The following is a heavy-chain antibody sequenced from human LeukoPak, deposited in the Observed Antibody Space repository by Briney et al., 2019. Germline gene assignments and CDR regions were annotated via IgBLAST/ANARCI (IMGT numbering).Heavy chain of an antibody. J-gene: IGHJ5*02. CDR1: VSTFTRYG. V-gene: IGHV1-18*01. Sequence: ASLKVSCKASVSTFTRYGIGCVRQAPGQGLEWMGWISAYNGNTNYAQKLQGKITMTIDTYTSTAYMELRSLRSDDTAVYYCASADSSGWYPPWFDPWGQGTLVTVSS. CDR2: ISAYNGNT. D-gene: IGHD6-19*01. CDR3: ASADSSGWYPPWFDP.